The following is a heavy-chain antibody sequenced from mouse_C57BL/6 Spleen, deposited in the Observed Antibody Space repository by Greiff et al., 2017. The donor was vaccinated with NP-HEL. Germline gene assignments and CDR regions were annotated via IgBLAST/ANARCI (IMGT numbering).Heavy chain of an antibody. CDR3: ARSANPYDFDD. Sequence: VQLQQPGAELVRPGTSVKLSCKASGYTFTSYWMHWVKQRPGQGLEWIGVIDPSDSYTNYNQKFKGKATLTVDTSSSTAYMQLSSLTSEDSAVYYCARSANPYDFDDWGQGTTLTVSS. CDR2: IDPSDSYT. V-gene: IGHV1-59*01. D-gene: IGHD2-12*01. CDR1: GYTFTSYW. J-gene: IGHJ2*01.